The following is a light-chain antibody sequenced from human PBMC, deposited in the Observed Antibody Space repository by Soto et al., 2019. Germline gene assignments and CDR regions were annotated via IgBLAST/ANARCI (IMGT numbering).Light chain of an antibody. V-gene: IGKV3-20*01. J-gene: IGKJ1*01. CDR2: GTS. CDR1: QSVGSSY. CDR3: QQYHSWPPT. Sequence: EVVLTQSPGTLSLSPWERATLSCRASQSVGSSYLAWYQQKPGQAPRVLIYGTSSRATGIPDRFSGSGSGTDFTLTISRLEPEDFAVYYCQQYHSWPPTFGQGTKVDIK.